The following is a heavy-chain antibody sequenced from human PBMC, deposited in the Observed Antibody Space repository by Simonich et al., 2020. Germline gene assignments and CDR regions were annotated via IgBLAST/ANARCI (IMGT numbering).Heavy chain of an antibody. D-gene: IGHD4-4*01. Sequence: EVQLVESGGGLVQPGGSLRLSCAASGFTFSSYWMHWVRQAPGKGLWWVSRINSDGSSTSDADSVKGRFTISRDNAKNTLYLQMNSLRAEDTAVYYCARDYSNYDAFDIWGQGTMVTVSS. CDR1: GFTFSSYW. CDR2: INSDGSST. V-gene: IGHV3-74*01. CDR3: ARDYSNYDAFDI. J-gene: IGHJ3*02.